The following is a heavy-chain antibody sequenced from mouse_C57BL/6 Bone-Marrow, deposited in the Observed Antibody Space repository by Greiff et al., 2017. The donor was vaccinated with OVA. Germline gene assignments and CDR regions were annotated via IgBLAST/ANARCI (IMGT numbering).Heavy chain of an antibody. D-gene: IGHD1-1*01. CDR1: GYSITSGYY. CDR2: ISYDGSN. J-gene: IGHJ1*03. CDR3: AREAGITTVVAKRGWYFDV. Sequence: EVKLLESGPGLVKPSQSLSLTCSVTGYSITSGYYWNWIRQFPGNKLEWMGYISYDGSNNYNPSLKNRISITRDTSKNQFFLKLNSVTTEDTATYYCAREAGITTVVAKRGWYFDVWGTGTTVTVSS. V-gene: IGHV3-6*01.